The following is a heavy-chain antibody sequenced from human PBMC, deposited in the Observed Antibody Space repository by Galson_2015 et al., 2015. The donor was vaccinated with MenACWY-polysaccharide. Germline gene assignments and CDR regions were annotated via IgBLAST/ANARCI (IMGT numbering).Heavy chain of an antibody. Sequence: SLRLSCAASGFTFSSNSMNWVRQAPGKGLEWVSYISSSSGTIYYADAVKGRFTISRDDAKNSLYLRMNSLRAEDTAVDYCASTSPNAFWGQGTRVIVSS. CDR1: GFTFSSNS. J-gene: IGHJ4*02. CDR3: ASTSPNAF. D-gene: IGHD2-8*01. CDR2: ISSSSGTI. V-gene: IGHV3-48*01.